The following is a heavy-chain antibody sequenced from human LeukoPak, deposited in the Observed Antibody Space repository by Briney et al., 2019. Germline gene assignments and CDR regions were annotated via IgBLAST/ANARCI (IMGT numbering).Heavy chain of an antibody. CDR2: FSSSGNII. J-gene: IGHJ5*02. CDR1: IFIQCVY. Sequence: TGGSLTLSCRLCIFIQCVYDVLGPRQAPGKGLEWVSYFSSSGNIIYYADSVKGLFTISRDIAKNSLYLQMSSLRADDTAVYYCARGQWQFDLWGQGTLVTVSS. CDR3: ARGQWQFDL. V-gene: IGHV3-48*03. D-gene: IGHD6-19*01.